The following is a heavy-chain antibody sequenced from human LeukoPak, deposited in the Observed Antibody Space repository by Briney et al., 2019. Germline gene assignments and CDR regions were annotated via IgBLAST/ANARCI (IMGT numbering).Heavy chain of an antibody. Sequence: SETLSLTCTVSGGSISSHSWSWIRQAPGKGLECIGYIYISGATNYNPSLRSRVTLSLDPSRNQFSLRLTSVTTADTAVYYCARTARVFDSWGPGILVTVSS. CDR3: ARTARVFDS. J-gene: IGHJ4*02. CDR2: IYISGAT. D-gene: IGHD3-10*01. CDR1: GGSISSHS. V-gene: IGHV4-4*09.